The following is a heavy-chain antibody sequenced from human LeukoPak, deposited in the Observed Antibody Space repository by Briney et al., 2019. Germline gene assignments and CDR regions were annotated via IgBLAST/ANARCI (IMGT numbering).Heavy chain of an antibody. CDR1: GGSISSYY. V-gene: IGHV4-59*08. Sequence: SETLSLTCTVSGGSISSYYWSWIRQPPGKGLEWIGYIYYIGSTNYNPSLKSRVTISVDTSKNQFSLKLTSVTAADTAVYYCARLERTYDILTGYGTGTFDYWGQGTLVTVSS. J-gene: IGHJ4*02. CDR2: IYYIGST. CDR3: ARLERTYDILTGYGTGTFDY. D-gene: IGHD3-9*01.